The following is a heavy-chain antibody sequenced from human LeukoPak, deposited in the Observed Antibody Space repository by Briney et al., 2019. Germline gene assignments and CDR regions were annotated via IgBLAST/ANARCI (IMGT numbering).Heavy chain of an antibody. CDR1: GYTFTSYG. V-gene: IGHV1-18*01. Sequence: AASVKVSCKASGYTFTSYGISWVRQAPGQGLEWMGWISAYNGNTNYAQKLQGRVTMTTDTSTSTAYMELRSLRSDDTAVYYCAIRYCTNGVCSFDYWGQGTLVTVSS. CDR3: AIRYCTNGVCSFDY. D-gene: IGHD2-8*01. CDR2: ISAYNGNT. J-gene: IGHJ4*02.